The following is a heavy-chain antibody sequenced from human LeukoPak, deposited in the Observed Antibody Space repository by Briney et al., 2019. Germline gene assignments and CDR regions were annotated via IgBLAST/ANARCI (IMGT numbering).Heavy chain of an antibody. Sequence: GGSLRLSCAASGFTFSSYAISCGRQAPPEGVEWGSAMSGSGGSIYYADSAKGRLTISRDHSKNTLYRQMNSLRAEDTAVYYCAKNRYSGSYRVFLDYWGQGTLVTVSS. D-gene: IGHD1-26*01. CDR1: GFTFSSYA. J-gene: IGHJ4*02. V-gene: IGHV3-23*01. CDR2: MSGSGGSI. CDR3: AKNRYSGSYRVFLDY.